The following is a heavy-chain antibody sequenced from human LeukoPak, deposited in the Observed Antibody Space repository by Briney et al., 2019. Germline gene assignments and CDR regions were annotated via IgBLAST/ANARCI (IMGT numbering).Heavy chain of an antibody. Sequence: SVKVSCKASGGTFSSSAISWVRQAPGHRLEWLGGIIPIFGTANYAQKFQGRVTITTDESTSTAYMELSSLRSEDTAVYYCARDRGIALFIGFQYWGQGTLVTVSS. CDR2: IIPIFGTA. CDR1: GGTFSSSA. CDR3: ARDRGIALFIGFQY. V-gene: IGHV1-69*05. J-gene: IGHJ1*01. D-gene: IGHD6-13*01.